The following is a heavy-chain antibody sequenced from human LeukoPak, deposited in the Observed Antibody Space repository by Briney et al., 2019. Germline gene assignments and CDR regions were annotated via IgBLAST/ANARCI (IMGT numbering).Heavy chain of an antibody. CDR3: ARGDCSSTICYSPMDV. J-gene: IGHJ6*03. CDR1: GYSINSGYY. V-gene: IGHV4-38-2*02. D-gene: IGHD2-2*01. CDR2: IYRTGST. Sequence: ASETLSLTCTVSGYSINSGYYWVWIRQPPGKGLEWIGSIYRTGSTNYNPSLKSRVTISVDTSKNQFSLKVRSVTAADTAVYYCARGDCSSTICYSPMDVWGKGTTVTVSS.